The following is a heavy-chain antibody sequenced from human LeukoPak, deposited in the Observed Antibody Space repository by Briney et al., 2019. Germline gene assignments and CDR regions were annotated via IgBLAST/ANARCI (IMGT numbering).Heavy chain of an antibody. CDR2: IYYSGST. V-gene: IGHV4-39*01. J-gene: IGHJ4*02. CDR1: GGSISSSSYY. Sequence: SETLSLTCTVPGGSISSSSYYWGWIRQPPGKGLEWIGSIYYSGSTYYNPSLKSRVTISVDTSKNQFSLKLSSVTAADTAVYYCARHPSGRPPGYFDYGGQGPLATVSS. CDR3: ARHPSGRPPGYFDY.